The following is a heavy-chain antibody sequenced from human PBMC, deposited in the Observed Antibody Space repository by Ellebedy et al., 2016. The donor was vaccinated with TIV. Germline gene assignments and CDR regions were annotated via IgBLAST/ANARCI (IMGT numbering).Heavy chain of an antibody. D-gene: IGHD3-10*01. CDR1: GDSISRSNW. V-gene: IGHV4-4*02. CDR2: IYHTGST. J-gene: IGHJ4*02. CDR3: ASLPDYRVGFVDAPMVWGH. Sequence: GSLRLSCAVSGDSISRSNWWRWVRQPPGTGLEWIGEIYHTGSTNYNPSLNSRVTISVDQSKNQFSLQLTSVTAADTAIYYCASLPDYRVGFVDAPMVWGHWGQGTLVTVSS.